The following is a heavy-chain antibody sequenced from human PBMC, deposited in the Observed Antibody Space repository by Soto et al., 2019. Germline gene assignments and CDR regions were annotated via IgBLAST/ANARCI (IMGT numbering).Heavy chain of an antibody. V-gene: IGHV1-69*02. J-gene: IGHJ4*02. D-gene: IGHD3-3*01. Sequence: QVQLVQSGAEVKKPGSSVKVSCKASGGTFSSYTISWVRQAPGQGLEWKGRIIPILGIANYAQKFQGRVTITAEKSTSTAYMELSSLRYEDTAVYYCARANYDFWSGYSIDYWGQGTLVTVSS. CDR1: GGTFSSYT. CDR2: IIPILGIA. CDR3: ARANYDFWSGYSIDY.